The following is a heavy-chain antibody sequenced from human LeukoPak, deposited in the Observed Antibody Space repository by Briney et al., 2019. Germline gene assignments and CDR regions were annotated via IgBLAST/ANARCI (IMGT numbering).Heavy chain of an antibody. CDR3: ARDKYQLLSYYYGMDV. CDR2: IYYSGST. D-gene: IGHD2-2*01. J-gene: IGHJ6*04. CDR1: GGSISSGDYY. Sequence: SQTLSLTCTVSGGSISSGDYYWSWIRQPPGKGLEWIGYIYYSGSTYYNPSLKSRVTISVDTSKNQFPLKLSSVTAADTAVYYCARDKYQLLSYYYGMDVWGKGTTVTVSS. V-gene: IGHV4-30-4*01.